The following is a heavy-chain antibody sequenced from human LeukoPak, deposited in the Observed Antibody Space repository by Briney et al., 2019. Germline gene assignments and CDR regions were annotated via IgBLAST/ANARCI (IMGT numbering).Heavy chain of an antibody. D-gene: IGHD3-22*01. J-gene: IGHJ4*02. Sequence: GGSLRLSCAVSGFTFSSYSMNWVRQAPGKGLEWVSSISSSSSYIYYADSVKGRFTISRDNAKNSLYPQMNSLRAEDTAVYYCARDPDYYDSSGYYWAGGVDYWGQGTLVTVSS. V-gene: IGHV3-21*01. CDR1: GFTFSSYS. CDR2: ISSSSSYI. CDR3: ARDPDYYDSSGYYWAGGVDY.